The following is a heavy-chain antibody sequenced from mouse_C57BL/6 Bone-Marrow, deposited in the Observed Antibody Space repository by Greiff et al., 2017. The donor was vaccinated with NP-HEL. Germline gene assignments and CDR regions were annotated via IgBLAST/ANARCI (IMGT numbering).Heavy chain of an antibody. J-gene: IGHJ4*01. CDR3: ARGYYYGFLDY. V-gene: IGHV4-1*02. D-gene: IGHD1-1*01. CDR2: INPDSSTI. CDR1: GFDFSRYW. Sequence: EVQLVESGGGLVQPGGSLKLSCAASGFDFSRYWMSWVRQAPGKGLEWIGEINPDSSTINYTPALKDKFIISRDNAKNTLYLQMSKVRSEDTALYYCARGYYYGFLDYWGQGTSVTVSS.